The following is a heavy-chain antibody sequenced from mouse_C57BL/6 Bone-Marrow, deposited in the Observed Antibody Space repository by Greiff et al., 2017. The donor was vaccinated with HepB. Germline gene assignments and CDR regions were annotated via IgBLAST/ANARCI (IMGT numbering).Heavy chain of an antibody. Sequence: EVMLVESGAGLVKPGGSLKLSCAASGFTFSSYAMSWVRQTPEKRLEWVAYISSGGDYIYYADTVKGRFTISRDNARNTLYLQMSSLKSEDTAMYYCTRRFLRFGYFDVWGTGTTVTVSS. D-gene: IGHD1-1*01. CDR2: ISSGGDYI. J-gene: IGHJ1*03. CDR3: TRRFLRFGYFDV. V-gene: IGHV5S21*01. CDR1: GFTFSSYA.